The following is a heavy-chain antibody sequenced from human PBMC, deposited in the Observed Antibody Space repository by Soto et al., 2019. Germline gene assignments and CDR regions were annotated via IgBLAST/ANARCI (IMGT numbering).Heavy chain of an antibody. CDR1: GYTFTGYY. Sequence: ASVKVSCKASGYTFTGYYMHWVRQAPGQGLEWMGWINPNSGGTNYAQKFQGWVTMTRDTSISTAYMELSRLRSDDTAVYYCARDREYCSGGSCYSERYFDYWGQGTLVTVSS. J-gene: IGHJ4*02. CDR2: INPNSGGT. D-gene: IGHD2-15*01. CDR3: ARDREYCSGGSCYSERYFDY. V-gene: IGHV1-2*04.